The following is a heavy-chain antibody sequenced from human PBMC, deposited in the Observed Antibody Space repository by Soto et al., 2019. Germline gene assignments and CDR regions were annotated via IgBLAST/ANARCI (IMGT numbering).Heavy chain of an antibody. CDR3: AKDLDSRRIAARRAISYYYYGMDV. CDR1: GFTFSSYA. Sequence: GGSLRLSCAASGFTFSSYAMSWVRQAPGKGLEWVSAISGSGGSTYYADSVKGRFTISRDNSKNTLYLQMNSLRAEDTAVYYCAKDLDSRRIAARRAISYYYYGMDVWGQGTTVTVSS. D-gene: IGHD6-6*01. V-gene: IGHV3-23*01. J-gene: IGHJ6*02. CDR2: ISGSGGST.